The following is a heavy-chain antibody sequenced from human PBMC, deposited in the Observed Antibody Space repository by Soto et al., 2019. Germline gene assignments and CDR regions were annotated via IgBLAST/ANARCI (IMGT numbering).Heavy chain of an antibody. V-gene: IGHV3-11*01. CDR2: TSSSGSTI. D-gene: IGHD6-19*01. CDR1: GFTFSDYD. Sequence: QVELVESGGGLAKLGGSLRLSCAASGFTFSDYDMSWIRQAPGKGLEWVSYTSSSGSTIYYADSVKGRFTMSRDNAKNSMYVTMDSLRVEDTAVYYCARDPQGIAVDHSSYYGMDGWGQGTTVTVSS. J-gene: IGHJ6*02. CDR3: ARDPQGIAVDHSSYYGMDG.